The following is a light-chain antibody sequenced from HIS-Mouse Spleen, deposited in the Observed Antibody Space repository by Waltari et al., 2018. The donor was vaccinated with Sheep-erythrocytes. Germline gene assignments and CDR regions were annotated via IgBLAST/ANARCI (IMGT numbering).Light chain of an antibody. J-gene: IGLJ2*01. Sequence: QSALTQPRSVSGSPGQSVTISCTGTSSAVGGYNYVPWYQPPPGKAPKLMIYDVSKRPSGVPDRFSGSKSGNTASLTISGLQAEDEADYYCCSYAGSYTVVFGGGTKLTVL. V-gene: IGLV2-11*01. CDR2: DVS. CDR3: CSYAGSYTVV. CDR1: SSAVGGYNY.